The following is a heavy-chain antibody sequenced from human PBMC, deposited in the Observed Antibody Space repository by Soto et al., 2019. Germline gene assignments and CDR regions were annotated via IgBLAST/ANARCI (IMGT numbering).Heavy chain of an antibody. Sequence: QVQLVQSGAEVKKPGASVKVSCKASGYTFASYAISWMRKAPGQGLEWMGWISAYNGNTNYAQKLQGRVTMTTDTSTSTAYTELRSLRSDDTAVYYCARDPPPPDYWGQGTLVTVSS. CDR2: ISAYNGNT. V-gene: IGHV1-18*01. CDR1: GYTFASYA. J-gene: IGHJ4*02. CDR3: ARDPPPPDY.